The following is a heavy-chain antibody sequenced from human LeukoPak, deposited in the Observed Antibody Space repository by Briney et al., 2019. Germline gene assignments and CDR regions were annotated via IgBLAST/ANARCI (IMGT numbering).Heavy chain of an antibody. V-gene: IGHV3-21*01. CDR2: ISSSSSYI. D-gene: IGHD2-2*01. Sequence: GGSLRLSCAASGFTFSSYSMNWVRQAPGKGLEWVSSISSSSSYIYYADSVKGRFTISRDNAKNSLYLQMNSLRAEDTAVYYCARDGTDCSSTSCYADFYYYGMDVWGQGTTVTVSS. J-gene: IGHJ6*02. CDR1: GFTFSSYS. CDR3: ARDGTDCSSTSCYADFYYYGMDV.